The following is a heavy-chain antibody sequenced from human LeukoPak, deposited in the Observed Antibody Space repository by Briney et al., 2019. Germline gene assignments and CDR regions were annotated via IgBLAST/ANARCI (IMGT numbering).Heavy chain of an antibody. Sequence: PGGSLRLSCAASGFTFSSYAMSWVRQAPGKGLEWVSAISGSGGSTYYADSVKGRFTISRDNAKNSLYLQMNSLRAEDTALYYCAKDYHGGSYSWLYFQHWGQGTLVTVSS. CDR1: GFTFSSYA. CDR2: ISGSGGST. V-gene: IGHV3-23*01. CDR3: AKDYHGGSYSWLYFQH. J-gene: IGHJ1*01. D-gene: IGHD1-26*01.